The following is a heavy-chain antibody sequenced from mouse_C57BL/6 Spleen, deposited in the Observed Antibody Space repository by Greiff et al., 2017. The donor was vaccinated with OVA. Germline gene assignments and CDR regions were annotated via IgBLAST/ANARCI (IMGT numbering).Heavy chain of an antibody. CDR2: ISYSGST. CDR1: GYSITSGYD. Sequence: EVQLQESGPGMVKPSQSLSLTCTVTGYSITSGYDWHWIRHFPGNKLEWMGYISYSGSTNYNPSLKSRISITHDTSKNHFFLKLNSVTTEDTATYYCARGDTVVATRAMDYWGQGTSVTVSS. D-gene: IGHD1-1*01. CDR3: ARGDTVVATRAMDY. V-gene: IGHV3-1*01. J-gene: IGHJ4*01.